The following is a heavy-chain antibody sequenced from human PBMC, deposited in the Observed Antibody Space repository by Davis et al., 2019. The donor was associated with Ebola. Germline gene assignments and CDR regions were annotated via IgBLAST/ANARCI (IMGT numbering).Heavy chain of an antibody. CDR2: INHSGST. J-gene: IGHJ6*02. CDR1: GGSFSGYY. V-gene: IGHV4-34*01. CDR3: ARAAYSYGMGV. D-gene: IGHD2-21*01. Sequence: LRLSCAVYGGSFSGYYWSWIRQPPGKGLEWIGEINHSGSTNYNPSLKSRVTISVDTSKNQFSLKLSSVTAADTAVYYCARAAYSYGMGVWGQGTTVTVSS.